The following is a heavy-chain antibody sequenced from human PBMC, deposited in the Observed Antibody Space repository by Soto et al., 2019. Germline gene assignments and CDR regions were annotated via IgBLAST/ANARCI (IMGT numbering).Heavy chain of an antibody. D-gene: IGHD3-9*01. V-gene: IGHV5-10-1*01. CDR2: IDPSDSYT. CDR3: ASRRADTISGLEV. CDR1: GYSFTTYW. J-gene: IGHJ6*01. Sequence: GESLKISFKCSGYSFTTYWIIFVLQMPGKGLEWMGRIDPSDSYTNYSPSFQGHVTISVDKSISTAYLQWSRLKASDTAIYYCASRRADTISGLEVWGPGTTLKVYS.